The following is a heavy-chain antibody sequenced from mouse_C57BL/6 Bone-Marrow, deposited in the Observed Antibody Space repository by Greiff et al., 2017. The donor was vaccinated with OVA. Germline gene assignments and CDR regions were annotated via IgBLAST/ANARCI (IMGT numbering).Heavy chain of an antibody. Sequence: EVKVVESGGDLVKPGGSLKLSCAASGFTFSSYGMSWVRQTPDKRLEWVATISSGGSYTYYPDSVKGRFTISRDNAKNTLYLQMSSLKSEDTAMYYCARHGTTVDYWGQGTTLTVSS. CDR3: ARHGTTVDY. D-gene: IGHD1-1*01. CDR1: GFTFSSYG. J-gene: IGHJ2*01. V-gene: IGHV5-6*01. CDR2: ISSGGSYT.